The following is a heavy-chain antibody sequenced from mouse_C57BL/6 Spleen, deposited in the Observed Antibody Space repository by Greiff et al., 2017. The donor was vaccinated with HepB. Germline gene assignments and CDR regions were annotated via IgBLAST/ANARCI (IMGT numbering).Heavy chain of an antibody. D-gene: IGHD1-1*01. CDR2: ISSGSSTI. V-gene: IGHV5-17*01. J-gene: IGHJ3*01. Sequence: EVKLEESGGGLVKPGGSLKLSCAASGFTFSDYGMHWVRQAPEKGLEWVAYISSGSSTIYYADTVKGRFTISRDNAKNTLFLQMTSLRSEDTAMYYSARNRYGSSYGFAYWGQGTLVTVSA. CDR1: GFTFSDYG. CDR3: ARNRYGSSYGFAY.